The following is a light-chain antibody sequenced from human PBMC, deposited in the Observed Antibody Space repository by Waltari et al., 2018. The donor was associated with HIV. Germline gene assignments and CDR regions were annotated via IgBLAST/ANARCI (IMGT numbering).Light chain of an antibody. V-gene: IGKV3-11*01. CDR2: DAS. J-gene: IGKJ2*01. Sequence: EIVLTQSPATLSLSPGERATLSCRASHSVSDYLAWYQQKPGQPPRLLIYDASNRAAVIPARFSGSGSGTDFTLTISSLEPEDFAVYYCQQRTSWSPNTFGQGTKLEIK. CDR1: HSVSDY. CDR3: QQRTSWSPNT.